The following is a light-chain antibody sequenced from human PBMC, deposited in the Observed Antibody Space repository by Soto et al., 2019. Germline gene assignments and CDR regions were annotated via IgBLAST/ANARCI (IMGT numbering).Light chain of an antibody. Sequence: QSVLTQPPSVSAAPGQKVTISCSGSSSNIGNNFVSWYQQLPGTAPKLLIYENNKRPSGIPDRFSGSKSGTSATLDITGLQTGDEADYYCGAWDASLSAGLFGGGTQLTVL. CDR1: SSNIGNNF. CDR2: ENN. V-gene: IGLV1-51*02. CDR3: GAWDASLSAGL. J-gene: IGLJ2*01.